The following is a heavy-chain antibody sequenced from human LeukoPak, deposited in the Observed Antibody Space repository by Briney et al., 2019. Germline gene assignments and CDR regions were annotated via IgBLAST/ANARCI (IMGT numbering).Heavy chain of an antibody. J-gene: IGHJ6*03. CDR2: VYSSGSA. V-gene: IGHV4-61*02. CDR1: GVSISSGSDY. Sequence: SETLSLTCTVSGVSISSGSDYWSWIRQSAGKGLEWIGRVYSSGSANYNPSLKSRVTMSADTSKNQFSLKLSSVTAADTAVYYCARVPRSYYYYYYMDVWGKGTTVTVSS. CDR3: ARVPRSYYYYYYMDV.